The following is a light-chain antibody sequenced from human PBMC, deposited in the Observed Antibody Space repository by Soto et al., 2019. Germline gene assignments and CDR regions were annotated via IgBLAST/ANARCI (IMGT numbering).Light chain of an antibody. CDR3: QKYNSAPPFT. V-gene: IGKV1-27*01. J-gene: IGKJ3*01. CDR2: AAS. Sequence: DIQMTQSPSSLSASVGDRVTITCRASQEISNYLAWYQQKPGKIPKLLIYAASTLQSGVPSRFSGSGSGADFTLTISSLQPEDVTTYYCQKYNSAPPFTFGPGTKVDIK. CDR1: QEISNY.